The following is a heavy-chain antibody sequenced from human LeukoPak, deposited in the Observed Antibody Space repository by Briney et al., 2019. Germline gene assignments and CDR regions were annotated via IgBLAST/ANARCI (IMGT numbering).Heavy chain of an antibody. J-gene: IGHJ5*02. CDR2: INHRGST. CDR3: ATGTVVGAISWFDP. D-gene: IGHD2-15*01. CDR1: GGSLSGYY. V-gene: IGHV4-34*01. Sequence: SETLSLTCNVSGGSLSGYYWRWLRQPPGKGLEWIGEINHRGSTNYNPSLKGRVIISVDTSKNQFSLRLTSVTAAGTAVYDCATGTVVGAISWFDPWGQGTLVTVSS.